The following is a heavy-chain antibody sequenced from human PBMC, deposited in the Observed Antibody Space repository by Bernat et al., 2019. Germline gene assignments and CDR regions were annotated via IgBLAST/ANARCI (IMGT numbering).Heavy chain of an antibody. D-gene: IGHD3-22*01. V-gene: IGHV1-8*01. CDR3: DGGPSWNYHTSSAYYADY. CDR2: MNPNSGNT. CDR1: GYTFTSYD. J-gene: IGHJ4*02. Sequence: QVQLVQSGAEVKKPGASVKVSCKASGYTFTSYDINWVRQATGHGLEWMGWMNPNSGNTGFAQKFQGRVTMTRNTSINTAYMELTSLRSEDSVVYYCDGGPSWNYHTSSAYYADYWGQGTLVTVS.